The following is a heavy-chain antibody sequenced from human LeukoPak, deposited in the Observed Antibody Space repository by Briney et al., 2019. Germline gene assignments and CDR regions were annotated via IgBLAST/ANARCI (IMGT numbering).Heavy chain of an antibody. J-gene: IGHJ4*02. CDR1: GFPFSSYS. D-gene: IGHD6-13*01. CDR3: ARKVSSSSWQTTVAFDY. V-gene: IGHV3-21*01. CDR2: INTASIYI. Sequence: PGGSLRLSCAASGFPFSSYSMNWVRQAPGKGLEWVASINTASIYITYADSVKGRFTIARDNAKSSLYLQMNSLRDEDTAVYYCARKVSSSSWQTTVAFDYWGQGTLVTVSS.